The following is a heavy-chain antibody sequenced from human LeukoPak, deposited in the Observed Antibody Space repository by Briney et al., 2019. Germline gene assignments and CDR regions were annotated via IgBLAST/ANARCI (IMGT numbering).Heavy chain of an antibody. D-gene: IGHD3-22*01. J-gene: IGHJ4*02. V-gene: IGHV4-59*02. CDR3: ARDSNDSSIPCFDY. CDR2: IYYSGST. Sequence: SETLSLTCTVFGGSVNGYYWSWIRQPPGKGLEWIGYIYYSGSTNYKSSLKSRITISVDTSKNQISLKLSSVTAADTAVYYCARDSNDSSIPCFDYWGQGSLVTVSS. CDR1: GGSVNGYY.